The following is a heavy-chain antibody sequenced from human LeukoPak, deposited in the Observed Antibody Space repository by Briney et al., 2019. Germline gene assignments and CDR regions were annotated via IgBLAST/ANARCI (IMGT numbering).Heavy chain of an antibody. D-gene: IGHD3-9*01. CDR2: IYYSGST. CDR1: GGSISSYY. J-gene: IGHJ4*02. V-gene: IGHV4-39*01. Sequence: PSETLSLTCTVSGGSISSYYWSWIRQPPGKGLEWIGSIYYSGSTYYNPSLKSRVTISVDTSKNQFSLKLSSVTAADTAVYYCARHTEYDILTGYYLYYFDYWGQGTLVTVSS. CDR3: ARHTEYDILTGYYLYYFDY.